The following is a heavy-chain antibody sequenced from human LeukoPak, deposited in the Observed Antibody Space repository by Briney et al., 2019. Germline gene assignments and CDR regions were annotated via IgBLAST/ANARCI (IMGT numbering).Heavy chain of an antibody. Sequence: SVKVSCKASGGTFSSYAISWVRQAPGQGLEWMGRIIPIFGTANYAQKFQGRVTITTDESTSTAYMELSSLRSGDTAVYYCARTDYDFWSGNTGGAFDIWGQGTMVTVSS. CDR2: IIPIFGTA. J-gene: IGHJ3*02. CDR3: ARTDYDFWSGNTGGAFDI. V-gene: IGHV1-69*05. CDR1: GGTFSSYA. D-gene: IGHD3-3*01.